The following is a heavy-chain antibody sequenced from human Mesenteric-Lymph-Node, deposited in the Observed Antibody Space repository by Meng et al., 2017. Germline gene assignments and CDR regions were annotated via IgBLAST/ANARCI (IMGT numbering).Heavy chain of an antibody. D-gene: IGHD1-26*01. J-gene: IGHJ4*02. CDR2: INPDTGGT. CDR1: GYTFTGFF. CDR3: ARITGTYLAN. Sequence: QVQLVQSGAEVKKPGASVKVSCKASGYTFTGFFLHWVRQAPGQGLEWMGRINPDTGGTNHAQKFQGRVTMTRDTSISTAYMELTRLKSDDTAVYFCARITGTYLANWGQGTLVTVSS. V-gene: IGHV1-2*06.